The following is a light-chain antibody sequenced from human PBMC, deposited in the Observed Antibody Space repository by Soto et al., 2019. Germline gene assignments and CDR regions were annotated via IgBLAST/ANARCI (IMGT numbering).Light chain of an antibody. CDR1: QSVSSM. V-gene: IGKV3-20*01. CDR2: GAS. CDR3: RQYSHSPPIT. Sequence: EVALSLSPGTLSLSPGERATISCRASQSVSSMLAWYQQRPGDAPRLLISGASSRATSITDRFSGSGSGTDFTLTIIRLVHAEDALLYCRQYSHSPPITFGQRTRLETK. J-gene: IGKJ5*01.